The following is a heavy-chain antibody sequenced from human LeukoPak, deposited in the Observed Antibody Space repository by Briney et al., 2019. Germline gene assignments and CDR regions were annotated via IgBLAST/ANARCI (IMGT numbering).Heavy chain of an antibody. CDR2: INPSGTT. J-gene: IGHJ3*02. Sequence: EASVKVSCKASGYTFTSYYMHWLRQAPGQGLEWMGVINPSGTTGYAQKFQGRVTMTRDTSTSTVYLELRSLRSEDTAVYYCARAGAYRYGGGDAFDIWGQGTMVTVSS. CDR3: ARAGAYRYGGGDAFDI. CDR1: GYTFTSYY. V-gene: IGHV1-46*01. D-gene: IGHD5-18*01.